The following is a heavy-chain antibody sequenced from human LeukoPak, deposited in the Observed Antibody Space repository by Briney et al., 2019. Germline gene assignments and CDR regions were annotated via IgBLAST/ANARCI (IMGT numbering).Heavy chain of an antibody. CDR3: ARVIGGANDY. CDR1: GGSISSSSYY. D-gene: IGHD1-26*01. J-gene: IGHJ4*02. CDR2: IYYSVST. Sequence: SETLSLTCTVSGGSISSSSYYWGWIRQPPGKGLEWIGSIYYSVSTYYNPSLKSRVTISVDTSKNQFSLKLSSVTAADTAVYYCARVIGGANDYWGQGTLVTVSS. V-gene: IGHV4-39*07.